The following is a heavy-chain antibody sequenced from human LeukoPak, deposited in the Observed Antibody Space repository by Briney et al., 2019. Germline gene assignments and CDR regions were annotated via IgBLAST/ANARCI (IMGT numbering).Heavy chain of an antibody. D-gene: IGHD6-13*01. CDR3: ARESDSYSSTWYGTNPFDY. CDR1: GGTFSSYT. Sequence: SAKVSCKASGGTFSSYTFNWVRQAPGQGLEWMGGIIPMFGTANYAQKFQGRVTITADESTSTAYMELSSLRSDDTAVYYCARESDSYSSTWYGTNPFDYWGQGTLVTVSS. J-gene: IGHJ4*02. CDR2: IIPMFGTA. V-gene: IGHV1-69*13.